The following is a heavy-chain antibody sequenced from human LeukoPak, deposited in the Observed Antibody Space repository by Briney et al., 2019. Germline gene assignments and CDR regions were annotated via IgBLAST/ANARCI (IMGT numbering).Heavy chain of an antibody. CDR3: AKDQVTYYYDSSAFDY. J-gene: IGHJ4*02. CDR1: GFTFSSYG. D-gene: IGHD3-22*01. V-gene: IGHV3-23*01. Sequence: GGTLRLSCAASGFTFSSYGMSWVRQAPGKGLEWVSAISGSGGSTYYADSVKGRFTISRDNSKNTLYLQMNSLRAEDTAVYYCAKDQVTYYYDSSAFDYRGQGTLVTVSS. CDR2: ISGSGGST.